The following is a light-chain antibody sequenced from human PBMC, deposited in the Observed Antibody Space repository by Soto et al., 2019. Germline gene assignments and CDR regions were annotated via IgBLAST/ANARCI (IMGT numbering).Light chain of an antibody. CDR2: DDS. Sequence: QSVLTQPASVSGSPGQSITISCAGISNDFGGYNYVSWYQQHPGRVPKLLIYDDSNRPSGVSNRFSGSKSGNTASLTISGLQAEDEADYYCASYTYTSPYVFVIGTKVTVL. J-gene: IGLJ1*01. CDR1: SNDFGGYNY. CDR3: ASYTYTSPYV. V-gene: IGLV2-14*03.